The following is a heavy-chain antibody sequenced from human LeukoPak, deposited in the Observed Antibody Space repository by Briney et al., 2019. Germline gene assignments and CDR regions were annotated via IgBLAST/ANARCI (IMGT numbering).Heavy chain of an antibody. D-gene: IGHD3-9*01. CDR3: ARDLDCKLDY. CDR2: INTDGSTT. CDR1: GFTFSSYL. J-gene: IGHJ4*02. Sequence: GGSLRLSCAASGFTFSSYLMHWVRQAPGKGLVWVSRINTDGSTTNYADSVKGRFTISRDNAKNTLYLQMNSLRVEDTAVYYCARDLDCKLDYWGQGTLVTVSS. V-gene: IGHV3-74*01.